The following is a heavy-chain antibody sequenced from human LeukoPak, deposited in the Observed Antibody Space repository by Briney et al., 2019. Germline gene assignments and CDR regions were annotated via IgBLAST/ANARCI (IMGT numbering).Heavy chain of an antibody. CDR3: ARDVMYSSAAYYYYYYMDV. D-gene: IGHD6-19*01. V-gene: IGHV1-2*02. CDR2: INPNSGGT. CDR1: GYTFTGYY. J-gene: IGHJ6*03. Sequence: ASVKVSCKASGYTFTGYYMHWVRQAPGQGLEWMGWINPNSGGTNYAQKFQGRVAMTRDTSISTAYMELSRLRSDDTAVYYCARDVMYSSAAYYYYYYMDVWGKGTTVTVSS.